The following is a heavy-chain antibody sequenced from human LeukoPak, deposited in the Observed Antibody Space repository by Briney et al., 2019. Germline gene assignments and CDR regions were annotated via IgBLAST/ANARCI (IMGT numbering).Heavy chain of an antibody. CDR2: IYYSGST. CDR1: GGSISSSSYY. V-gene: IGHV4-39*01. J-gene: IGHJ4*02. CDR3: ARHRPILADFDY. Sequence: SETLSLTCTVSGGSISSSSYYWGWIRQPPGKGLEWIGSIYYSGSTYYNPSLKSRVTISVDTSKNQFSLKLSSVTAADTAVYYCARHRPILADFDYWGQGILVIVSS.